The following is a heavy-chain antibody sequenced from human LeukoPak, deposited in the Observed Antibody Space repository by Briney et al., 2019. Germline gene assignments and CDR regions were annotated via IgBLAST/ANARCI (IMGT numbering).Heavy chain of an antibody. CDR3: ARTHLGYCSSTSCYTPYNWFDP. V-gene: IGHV4-30-4*01. CDR2: IYYSGST. D-gene: IGHD2-2*02. J-gene: IGHJ5*02. CDR1: GGSICGGDYY. Sequence: SETLSLTCTVSGGSICGGDYYWSWIRQPPGKCLEWIGYIYYSGSTSYHPSLKSRVTISVVTSKNQFSLKLSSVTAADTAVYYCARTHLGYCSSTSCYTPYNWFDPWGQGTLVTVSS.